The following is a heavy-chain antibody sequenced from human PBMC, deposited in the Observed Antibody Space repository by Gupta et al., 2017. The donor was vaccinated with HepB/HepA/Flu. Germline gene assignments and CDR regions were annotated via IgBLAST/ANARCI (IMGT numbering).Heavy chain of an antibody. CDR3: AKTRYSGSRNDFDL. J-gene: IGHJ4*02. Sequence: QVQLVESGGGLVQPGRSLRLSCVGAGFTFNSYAIHWVRQAPGKGLAWVAGISYDGSRLNYADSVEGRFTISRDDSKKTVVLEMNDLRLADTAVYYCAKTRYSGSRNDFDLWGQGTLGTVSS. D-gene: IGHD1-26*01. V-gene: IGHV3-30*04. CDR2: ISYDGSRL. CDR1: GFTFNSYA.